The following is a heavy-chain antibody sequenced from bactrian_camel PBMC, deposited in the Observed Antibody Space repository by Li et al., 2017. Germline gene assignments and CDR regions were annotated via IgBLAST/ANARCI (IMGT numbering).Heavy chain of an antibody. V-gene: IGHV3S55*01. D-gene: IGHD2*01. CDR2: IHSDGDT. CDR3: AAARYCSGGYEY. CDR1: GLVNFGGTE. J-gene: IGHJ4*01. Sequence: VQLVESGGGSVQAGGSLKLSCTAFGLVNFGGTEMAWYRQPPGQDCDFLSLIHSDGDTFTDNPVKGRFTISRDNAKNTLYLQMNSLKPEDTAMYYCAAARYCSGGYEYWGHGTQVTVS.